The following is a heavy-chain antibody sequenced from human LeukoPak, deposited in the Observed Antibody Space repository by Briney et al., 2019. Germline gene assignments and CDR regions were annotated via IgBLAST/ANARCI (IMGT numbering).Heavy chain of an antibody. J-gene: IGHJ4*01. Sequence: GGSLRLSCTASGFTFSDYWMTWVRQAPGNGPEWVANIKQDGSQRYYVASVRGRFTISRDNAKNSLVLQMNGLRAEDTAVYYCARRGGSSSRRSPIDYWGQGTLVTVSS. D-gene: IGHD6-6*01. CDR2: IKQDGSQR. CDR3: ARRGGSSSRRSPIDY. CDR1: GFTFSDYW. V-gene: IGHV3-7*01.